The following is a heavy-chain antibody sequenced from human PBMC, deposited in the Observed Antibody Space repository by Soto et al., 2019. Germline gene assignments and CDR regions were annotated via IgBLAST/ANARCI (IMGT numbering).Heavy chain of an antibody. V-gene: IGHV1-18*01. CDR2: IRAYNGNT. J-gene: IGHJ4*02. CDR3: ARGGTPIDC. D-gene: IGHD3-16*01. Sequence: QVQLVQSGAEVKKPGASGKVSCKASGYTFTNFGISWVRQAPGQGLAWMGWIRAYNGNTNYAQNSQGRVTMPTDTSTSTAYMELRRLRSDDKAVYYCARGGTPIDCWGQGTLVTVSS. CDR1: GYTFTNFG.